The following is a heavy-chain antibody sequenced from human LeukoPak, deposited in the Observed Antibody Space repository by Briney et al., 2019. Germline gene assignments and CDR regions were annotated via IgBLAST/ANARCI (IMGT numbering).Heavy chain of an antibody. CDR3: ARGRGITMVRGAAYYFDY. CDR1: DGSFSGYY. CDR2: INHSGST. D-gene: IGHD3-10*01. J-gene: IGHJ4*02. Sequence: SETLSLTCAVYDGSFSGYYWSWIRQPPGKGLEWIGEINHSGSTNYNPSLKSRVTISVDTSKNQFSLKLSSVTAADTAVYYCARGRGITMVRGAAYYFDYWGQGTLVTVSS. V-gene: IGHV4-34*01.